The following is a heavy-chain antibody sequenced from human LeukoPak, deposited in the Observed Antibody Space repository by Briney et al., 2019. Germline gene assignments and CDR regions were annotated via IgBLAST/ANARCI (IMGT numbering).Heavy chain of an antibody. V-gene: IGHV3-66*01. CDR1: GFTVSSNY. J-gene: IGHJ4*02. CDR2: IYSGGST. D-gene: IGHD3-9*01. Sequence: GGSLRLPCAASGFTVSSNYMSWVRQAPGKGLEWVSVIYSGGSTYYADSVKGRFTISRDNSENTLYLQMNNLRAEDTAVYYCARNTYFDILTGYSVAYYFDYWGQGTLVTVSS. CDR3: ARNTYFDILTGYSVAYYFDY.